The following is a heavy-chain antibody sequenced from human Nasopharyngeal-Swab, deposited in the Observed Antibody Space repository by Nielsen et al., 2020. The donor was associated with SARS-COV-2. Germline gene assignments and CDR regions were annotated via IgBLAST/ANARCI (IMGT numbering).Heavy chain of an antibody. D-gene: IGHD3-16*02. CDR2: INTNTGNP. J-gene: IGHJ4*02. V-gene: IGHV7-4-1*02. CDR1: GYTFTSYA. CDR3: ARDSDYVWGSYRLGGY. Sequence: ASVKVSCKASGYTFTSYAMNWVRQAPGQGLEWMGWINTNTGNPTYAQGFTGRFVFSLDTSVSTAYLQTSSLKAEDTAVYYCARDSDYVWGSYRLGGYWGQGTLVTVSS.